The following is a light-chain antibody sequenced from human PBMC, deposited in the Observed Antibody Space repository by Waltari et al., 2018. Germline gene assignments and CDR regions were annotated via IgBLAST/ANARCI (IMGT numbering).Light chain of an antibody. CDR3: QQRSSWPLYT. CDR1: QSINNN. V-gene: IGKV3-11*01. Sequence: EVVLTQSPATLSLSPGERATLSCRASQSINNNLAWYQQKPGQAPRLLMFDASKRATGIPARFGGSGSGTDFTLNISSLEPEDFAVYYLQQRSSWPLYTFGPGTKLEIK. CDR2: DAS. J-gene: IGKJ2*01.